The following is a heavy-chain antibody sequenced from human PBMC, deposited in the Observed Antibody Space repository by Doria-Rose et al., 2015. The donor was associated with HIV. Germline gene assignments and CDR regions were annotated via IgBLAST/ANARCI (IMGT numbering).Heavy chain of an antibody. CDR3: ARARNYGFPHFFDF. CDR2: ISSSRTT. Sequence: QVQLQESGPGLVWPSQTLSLTCTVSGDSISSGDSFWSWIRQPPGKGPEWIGYISSSRTTYYYPSLRGRLTISLDASKNQFSLNLNSVTAADTAVYYCARARNYGFPHFFDFWGQGTLVTVSS. D-gene: IGHD3-10*01. CDR1: GDSISSGDSF. J-gene: IGHJ4*02. V-gene: IGHV4-30-4*01.